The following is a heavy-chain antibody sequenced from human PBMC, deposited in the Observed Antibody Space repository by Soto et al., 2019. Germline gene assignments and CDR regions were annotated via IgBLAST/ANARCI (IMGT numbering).Heavy chain of an antibody. CDR3: ARETNWNDVRWLDP. J-gene: IGHJ5*02. V-gene: IGHV1-3*01. Sequence: ASVKVSCKASGYTFTSYAMHWVRQAPGQRLEWMGWINAGNGNTKYSQKFQGRVTITRDTSASTAYMELSSLRSEDTAVYYCARETNWNDVRWLDPWDQGTLGTVSS. CDR2: INAGNGNT. CDR1: GYTFTSYA. D-gene: IGHD1-1*01.